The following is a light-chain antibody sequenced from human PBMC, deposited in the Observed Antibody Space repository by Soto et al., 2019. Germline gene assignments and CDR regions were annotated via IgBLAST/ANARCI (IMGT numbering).Light chain of an antibody. V-gene: IGKV3-11*01. CDR1: QSVSSY. Sequence: EIVLQQSPATLSLTPGARATLSCRASQSVSSYLAWYQQKPGQAPRLLIYDASNRATGIPARFSGSGSGTDFTLTISSLEPEDFAVYYCQQRSNWPITFGQGTRLEIK. CDR2: DAS. CDR3: QQRSNWPIT. J-gene: IGKJ5*01.